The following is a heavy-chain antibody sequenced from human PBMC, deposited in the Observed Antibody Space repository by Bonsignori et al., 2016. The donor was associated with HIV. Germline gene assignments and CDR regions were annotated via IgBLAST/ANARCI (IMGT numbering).Heavy chain of an antibody. V-gene: IGHV3-23*01. CDR1: GFTFSSYA. CDR2: ISGSGGST. CDR3: AKDLYQEVAVRLLSLDY. Sequence: GGSLRLSCAASGFTFSSYAMSWVRQAPGKGLEWVSAISGSGGSTYYADSVKGRFTISRDNSKNTLYLQMNSLRAEDTAVYYCAKDLYQEVAVRLLSLDYWGQGTLVTVSS. D-gene: IGHD6-25*01. J-gene: IGHJ4*02.